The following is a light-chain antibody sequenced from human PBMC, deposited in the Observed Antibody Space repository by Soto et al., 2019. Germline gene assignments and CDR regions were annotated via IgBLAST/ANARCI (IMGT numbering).Light chain of an antibody. Sequence: DIQELHSPPSLSNSVGDSVTLYCQTSQRVDSYIHWYQHPSGKPPKLLIYAASTLQDGVPSRFSGGGSGTAFSLIITGLQPGEFATYDCQQAYRFPISFGQGTRLEMK. V-gene: IGKV1-39*01. J-gene: IGKJ5*01. CDR2: AAS. CDR3: QQAYRFPIS. CDR1: QRVDSY.